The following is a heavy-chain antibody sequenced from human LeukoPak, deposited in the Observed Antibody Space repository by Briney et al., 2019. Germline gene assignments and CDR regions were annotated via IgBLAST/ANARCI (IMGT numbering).Heavy chain of an antibody. J-gene: IGHJ4*02. CDR1: GYTFTDSY. CDR2: IDPNSDT. V-gene: IGHV1-2*02. D-gene: IGHD6-19*01. CDR3: AREGSGWYGNFDY. Sequence: ASVRVSCKASGYTFTDSYMHWMRQAPGQGLEWLGWIDPNSDTNYAQKFQGRVTMTRDTSISTAYMEVSRLRSDDTAVYYCAREGSGWYGNFDYWGQGTLVTVSS.